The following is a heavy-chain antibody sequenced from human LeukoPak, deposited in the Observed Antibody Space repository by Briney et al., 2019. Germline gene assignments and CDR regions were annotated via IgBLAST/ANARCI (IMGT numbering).Heavy chain of an antibody. CDR1: GFTFSSYW. V-gene: IGHV3-74*01. D-gene: IGHD5-18*01. J-gene: IGHJ6*03. Sequence: GGSLRLSCAASGFTFSSYWMHWVRQAPGKGLVWVSGINTDGSSTSYADSVKGRFTISRDNAKNTLYLQMNSLRAEDTAVYYCARGGIQLWFYYYYYMDVWGKGTTVTVSS. CDR3: ARGGIQLWFYYYYYMDV. CDR2: INTDGSST.